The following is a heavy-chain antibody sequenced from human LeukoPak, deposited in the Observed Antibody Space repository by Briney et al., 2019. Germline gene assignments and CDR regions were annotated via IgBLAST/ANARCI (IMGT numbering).Heavy chain of an antibody. CDR1: GGSISVGVHY. Sequence: SETLSLTCTVSGGSISVGVHYWSWIRQLPGKGLEWIGYIYYSGSTYYNPSLKSRVTMSVDTSKNQFSLKLSSVTAADTAVYYCARDLSGYSSFDYWGQGTLVTVSP. D-gene: IGHD3-3*01. CDR2: IYYSGST. J-gene: IGHJ4*02. CDR3: ARDLSGYSSFDY. V-gene: IGHV4-31*03.